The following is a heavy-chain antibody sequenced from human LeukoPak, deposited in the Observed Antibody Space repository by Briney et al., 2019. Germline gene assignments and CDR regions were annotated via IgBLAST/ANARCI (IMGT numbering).Heavy chain of an antibody. V-gene: IGHV4-34*01. J-gene: IGHJ6*03. D-gene: IGHD6-13*01. CDR3: ARGPRRYSSRYPYYYYYMDV. CDR2: INHSGST. CDR1: GGSFSGYY. Sequence: SETLSLTCAVYGGSFSGYYWSWIRQPPGKGLEWIGEINHSGSTNYNPYLKSRVTISVDTSKNQFSLKLSSVTAADTAVYYCARGPRRYSSRYPYYYYYMDVWGKGTTVTVSS.